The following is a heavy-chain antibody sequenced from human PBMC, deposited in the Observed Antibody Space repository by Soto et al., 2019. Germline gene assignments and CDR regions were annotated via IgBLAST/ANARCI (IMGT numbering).Heavy chain of an antibody. Sequence: EVQLVESGGGLVQPGRSLRLSCAASGFTFDDYAMHWVRQAPGKGLEWVSGISWNSGSIGYADSVKGRFTISRDNAKNSLYLQRNSLRAEDTALYYCAKDRGEQLVLMFDYWGQGTLVTVSS. CDR1: GFTFDDYA. CDR3: AKDRGEQLVLMFDY. J-gene: IGHJ4*02. CDR2: ISWNSGSI. V-gene: IGHV3-9*01. D-gene: IGHD6-6*01.